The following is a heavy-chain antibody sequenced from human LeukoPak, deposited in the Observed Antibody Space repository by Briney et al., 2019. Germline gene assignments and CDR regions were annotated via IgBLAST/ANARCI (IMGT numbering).Heavy chain of an antibody. CDR1: GFTFSSYA. D-gene: IGHD1-20*01. J-gene: IGHJ4*02. CDR2: ISGSGGST. CDR3: AKDNYNWNEHTFDY. Sequence: GGSLRLPCAASGFTFSSYAMSWVRQAPGKGLEWVSAISGSGGSTYYADSVKGRFTISRDNSKNTLYLQMNSLRAEDTAVYYCAKDNYNWNEHTFDYWGQGTLVTVSS. V-gene: IGHV3-23*01.